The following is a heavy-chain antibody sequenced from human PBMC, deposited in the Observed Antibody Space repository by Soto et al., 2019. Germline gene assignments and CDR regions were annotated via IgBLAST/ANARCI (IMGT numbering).Heavy chain of an antibody. CDR2: IHYSRNT. Sequence: PSETLSLTCTVSGDSITNSNYYWGWIRQPPGKGLEWIGSIHYSRNTYYNPSLRGRGSLSVDTSKNQFSLKLTSVTAADTAVYFCARQISTSTWYNWFDPWARDPWSPSPQ. D-gene: IGHD2-2*01. CDR1: GDSITNSNYY. V-gene: IGHV4-39*01. CDR3: ARQISTSTWYNWFDP. J-gene: IGHJ5*02.